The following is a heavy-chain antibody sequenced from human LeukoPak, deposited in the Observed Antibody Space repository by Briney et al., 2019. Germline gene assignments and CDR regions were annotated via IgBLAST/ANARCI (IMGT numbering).Heavy chain of an antibody. Sequence: PGGSLRLSCAASGFTFSSYAMSWVRQAPGKGLEWVSGISGSGGSTYYADSVKGRFTISRDNSKNTLNLQMNSLRAEDTAVYHCAKIRLYYDSSGYLEYIDYWGQATLVTVSS. CDR2: ISGSGGST. D-gene: IGHD3-22*01. J-gene: IGHJ4*02. CDR1: GFTFSSYA. CDR3: AKIRLYYDSSGYLEYIDY. V-gene: IGHV3-23*01.